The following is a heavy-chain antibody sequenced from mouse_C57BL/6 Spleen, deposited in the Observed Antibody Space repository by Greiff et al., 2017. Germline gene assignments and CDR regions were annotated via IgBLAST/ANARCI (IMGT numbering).Heavy chain of an antibody. CDR2: IRSKSSNYAT. Sequence: EVQLVESGGGLVQPKGSLKLSCAASGFTFNTYAMHWVRQAPGQGLEWVARIRSKSSNYATYYADSVKDRFTISRDDSQSMLYLQMNNLKTEDTAMYYCVRGPIYYVNYDAMDYWGQGTSVTVSS. V-gene: IGHV10-3*01. CDR3: VRGPIYYVNYDAMDY. CDR1: GFTFNTYA. J-gene: IGHJ4*01. D-gene: IGHD2-1*01.